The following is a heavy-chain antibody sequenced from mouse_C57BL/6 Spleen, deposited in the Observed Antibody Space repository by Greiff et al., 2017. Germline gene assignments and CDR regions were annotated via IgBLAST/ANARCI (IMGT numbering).Heavy chain of an antibody. V-gene: IGHV1-64*01. CDR1: TYTFTSYW. J-gene: IGHJ3*01. Sequence: QLQQPPPALFPPFPSFNLTCNSSTYTFTSYWMHWVKQRPGQGLEWIGMIHPNSGSTNYNEKFKSKATLTVDKSSSTAYMQLSSLTSEDSAVYYCARERERGWFAYWGQGTLVTVSA. CDR2: IHPNSGST. CDR3: ARERERGWFAY.